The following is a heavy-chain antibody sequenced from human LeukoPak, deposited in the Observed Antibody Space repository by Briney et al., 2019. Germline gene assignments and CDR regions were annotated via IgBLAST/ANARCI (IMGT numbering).Heavy chain of an antibody. D-gene: IGHD6-13*01. Sequence: GGSLRLSCAASGFTFNTYGMSWVRQAPGKGLEWVSGIGGSGGSTYYADSVKGRFTISRDNSKNTLYLQMNSLRAEDTAVHYCAKDMGSSWYTYYFDYWGQGTLVTVSS. V-gene: IGHV3-23*01. CDR3: AKDMGSSWYTYYFDY. CDR2: IGGSGGST. CDR1: GFTFNTYG. J-gene: IGHJ4*02.